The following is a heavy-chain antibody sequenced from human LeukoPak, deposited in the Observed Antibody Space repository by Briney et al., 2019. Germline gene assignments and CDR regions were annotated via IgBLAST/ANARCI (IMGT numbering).Heavy chain of an antibody. J-gene: IGHJ4*02. CDR1: GFTFSDYY. CDR3: AKVKSGIVVVPAAPIFDY. V-gene: IGHV3-23*01. CDR2: ISGSGGST. D-gene: IGHD2-2*01. Sequence: PGGSLRLSCAASGFTFSDYYMSWIRQAPGKGLEWVSAISGSGGSTYYADSVKGRFTISRDNSKNTLYLQMNSLRAEDTAVYYCAKVKSGIVVVPAAPIFDYWGQGTLVTVSS.